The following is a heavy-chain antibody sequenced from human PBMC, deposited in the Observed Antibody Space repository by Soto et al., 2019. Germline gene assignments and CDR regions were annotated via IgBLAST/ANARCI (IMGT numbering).Heavy chain of an antibody. J-gene: IGHJ4*02. Sequence: QVQLVESGGGVVQPGRSLRLSCAASGFTFSSYSMHWVRQAPGKGLEWVAAMSYDGNSKYFADSVKGRLTISRDNSKNTLFLQMNSLGAEDSAVYYCARGRTVRDHDDFDLWGQGTLVTVSS. CDR2: MSYDGNSK. CDR3: ARGRTVRDHDDFDL. D-gene: IGHD2-21*01. CDR1: GFTFSSYS. V-gene: IGHV3-30-3*01.